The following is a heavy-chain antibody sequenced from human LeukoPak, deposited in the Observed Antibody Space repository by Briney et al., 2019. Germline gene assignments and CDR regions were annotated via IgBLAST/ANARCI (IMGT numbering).Heavy chain of an antibody. D-gene: IGHD2-21*02. V-gene: IGHV1-46*01. Sequence: ASVKVSCKASGYTFTSYYMHWMRQAPGQGLEWMGIINPSGGSTSYAQKFQGRVTMTRDTSTSTVYMELSSLRSEDTAVYYCARDLAARTYCGGDCYSGISNHWGQGTLVTVSS. J-gene: IGHJ5*02. CDR2: INPSGGST. CDR3: ARDLAARTYCGGDCYSGISNH. CDR1: GYTFTSYY.